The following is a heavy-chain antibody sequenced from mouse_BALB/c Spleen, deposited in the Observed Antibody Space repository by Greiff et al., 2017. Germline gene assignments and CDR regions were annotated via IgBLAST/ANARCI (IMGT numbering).Heavy chain of an antibody. D-gene: IGHD2-10*02. Sequence: EVQLQQSGPELVKPGASVKISCKASGYSFTGYFMNWVMQSHGKSLEWIGRINPYNGDTFYNQKFKGKATLTVDKSSSTAHMELRSLASEDSAVYYCARSGYGNYDAMDYWGQGTSVTVSS. V-gene: IGHV1-20*02. J-gene: IGHJ4*01. CDR1: GYSFTGYF. CDR2: INPYNGDT. CDR3: ARSGYGNYDAMDY.